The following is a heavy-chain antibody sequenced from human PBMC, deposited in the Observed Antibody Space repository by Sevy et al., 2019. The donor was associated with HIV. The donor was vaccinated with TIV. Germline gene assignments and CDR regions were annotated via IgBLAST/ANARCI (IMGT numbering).Heavy chain of an antibody. CDR1: GFTFSSYT. CDR3: ATDKGGYDPFDY. CDR2: ISYSSEYI. V-gene: IGHV3-21*01. J-gene: IGHJ4*02. D-gene: IGHD5-12*01. Sequence: GGSLRLSCAASGFTFSSYTLNWVRQAPGKGLEWVSSISYSSEYIYYADSVKGRFTISRDNAKNSLYLQMSSLRAEDTAVYYCATDKGGYDPFDYRGQGTLVTVSS.